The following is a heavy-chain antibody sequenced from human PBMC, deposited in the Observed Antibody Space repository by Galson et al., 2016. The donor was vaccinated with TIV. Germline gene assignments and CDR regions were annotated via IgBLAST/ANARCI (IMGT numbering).Heavy chain of an antibody. CDR3: TTDPFDQVLWGELSS. CDR2: IKSHIDDGTT. J-gene: IGHJ5*01. V-gene: IGHV3-15*01. D-gene: IGHD2-2*01. Sequence: SLRLSCAASGFTFHNAWMSWVRQAPGKGLEWVARIKSHIDDGTTDYAAPVRGRFTISRGDSTSTLYLQMNRLKLEDTALYYCTTDPFDQVLWGELSSWGHGTLITVSS. CDR1: GFTFHNAW.